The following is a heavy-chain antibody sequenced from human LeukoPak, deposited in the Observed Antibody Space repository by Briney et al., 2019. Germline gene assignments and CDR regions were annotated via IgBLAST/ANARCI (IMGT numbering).Heavy chain of an antibody. CDR3: ARGIPIYGDYYFDY. J-gene: IGHJ4*02. Sequence: PSETLSLTCTVSGGSISSYYWSWIRQPPGKGLEWIGYIYYSGSTNYNPSLKSRVTISVDTSKNQFSLKLSSVTAADTAVYYCARGIPIYGDYYFDYWGQGTLVTVSS. V-gene: IGHV4-59*01. D-gene: IGHD4-17*01. CDR2: IYYSGST. CDR1: GGSISSYY.